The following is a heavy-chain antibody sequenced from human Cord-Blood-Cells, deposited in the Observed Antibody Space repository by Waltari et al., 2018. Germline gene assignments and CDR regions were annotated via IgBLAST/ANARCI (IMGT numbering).Heavy chain of an antibody. V-gene: IGHV1-69*09. D-gene: IGHD6-13*01. CDR1: GGTFSSYA. Sequence: QVQLVQSGAEVKKPGSSVKVSCKASGGTFSSYAISWVRQAPGQGLEWMGRIIPILGIANYAQKCQGRVTITADKSTSTAYMELSSLRSEDTAVYYCARVVGSSYYYYYMDVWGKGTTVTVSS. J-gene: IGHJ6*03. CDR3: ARVVGSSYYYYYMDV. CDR2: IIPILGIA.